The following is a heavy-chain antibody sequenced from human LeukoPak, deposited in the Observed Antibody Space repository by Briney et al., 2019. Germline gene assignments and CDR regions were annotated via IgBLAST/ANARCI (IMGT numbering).Heavy chain of an antibody. CDR1: GFIFSNTW. Sequence: GGSLRLSCAASGFIFSNTWMSWVRQAPGKGLEWVGRIKSKTDGGTTDYAAPVKGRFTISRDDSKNTLYLQMNSLKTEDTAVYYCTTRYCSSTSCYSVDLDPWGQGTLVTVSS. V-gene: IGHV3-15*01. CDR3: TTRYCSSTSCYSVDLDP. D-gene: IGHD2-2*01. CDR2: IKSKTDGGTT. J-gene: IGHJ5*02.